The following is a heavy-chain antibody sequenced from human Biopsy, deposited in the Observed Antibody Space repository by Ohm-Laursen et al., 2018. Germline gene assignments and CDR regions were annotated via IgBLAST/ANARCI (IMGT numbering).Heavy chain of an antibody. V-gene: IGHV4-59*02. CDR3: ARDSGILNYGNFKYYHYYGMDV. D-gene: IGHD4-11*01. CDR1: GDSVTKYY. J-gene: IGHJ6*02. CDR2: IYYSVMT. Sequence: SDTLSLTCTVSGDSVTKYYWSWIRQPPGKGLEWIGHIYYSVMTNYNPSLQSRVSISVDTSRNQVSLTLSSVTAADTAVYYCARDSGILNYGNFKYYHYYGMDVWGQGTPVTVSS.